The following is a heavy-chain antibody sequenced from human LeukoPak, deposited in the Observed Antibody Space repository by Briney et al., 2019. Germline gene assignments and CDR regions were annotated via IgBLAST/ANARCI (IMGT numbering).Heavy chain of an antibody. Sequence: SETLSLTCTVSGGSISSYYWSWIRQPPGKGLEWIGYIYYSESTNYNPSLKSRVTISVDTSKNQFSLNLKSVTAADTAVYYCARGKGYFDYWGQGTLVTVSS. V-gene: IGHV4-59*01. CDR1: GGSISSYY. CDR3: ARGKGYFDY. J-gene: IGHJ4*02. CDR2: IYYSEST.